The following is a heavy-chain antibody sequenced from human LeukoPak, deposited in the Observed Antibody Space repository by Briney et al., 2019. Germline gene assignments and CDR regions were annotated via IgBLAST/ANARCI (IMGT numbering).Heavy chain of an antibody. CDR3: AKGSYYETYYYYYGMDV. J-gene: IGHJ6*02. D-gene: IGHD3-10*01. CDR2: LSGSGGSR. V-gene: IGHV3-23*01. Sequence: GGSLRLSCTASGFTFSSYAMSWVRQAPGKGLEWVSALSGSGGSRYYADSVKGRFTISRDNSKNTLYLQMNSLRAEDTAVYYCAKGSYYETYYYYYGMDVWGQGTTVTVSS. CDR1: GFTFSSYA.